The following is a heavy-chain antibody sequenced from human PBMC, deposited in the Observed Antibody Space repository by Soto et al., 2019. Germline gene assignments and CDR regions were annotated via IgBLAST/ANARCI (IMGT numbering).Heavy chain of an antibody. Sequence: SETVSLTCAVSGGSISSSNWWSWVRQPPGKGMEWIGEIYHSGGTNYNPSLKSRVTISVDKSKNQFSLKLSSVTAADTAVYYCARGDCSGGSCYSVDIWGQGTVVTVSS. D-gene: IGHD2-15*01. CDR3: ARGDCSGGSCYSVDI. CDR1: GGSISSSNW. CDR2: IYHSGGT. J-gene: IGHJ3*02. V-gene: IGHV4-4*02.